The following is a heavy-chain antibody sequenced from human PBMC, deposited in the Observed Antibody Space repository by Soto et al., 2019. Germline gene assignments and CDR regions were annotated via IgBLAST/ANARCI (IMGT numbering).Heavy chain of an antibody. V-gene: IGHV4-30-4*01. CDR3: ARDRVTGIQPRGYYYYGMDV. CDR1: GGSISSGDYY. CDR2: IYYSVST. J-gene: IGHJ6*02. Sequence: SETLSLTCTVSGGSISSGDYYCSWILQPPGKGLEWIGYIYYSVSTYYNPSLKSRVTISVDTSKNQFSLKLSSVTAADTAVYYCARDRVTGIQPRGYYYYGMDVWGQGTTVTVSS. D-gene: IGHD5-18*01.